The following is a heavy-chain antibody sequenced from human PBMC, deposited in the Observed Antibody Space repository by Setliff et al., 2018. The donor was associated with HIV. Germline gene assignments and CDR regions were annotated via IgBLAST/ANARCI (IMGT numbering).Heavy chain of an antibody. CDR1: GFTFSSYE. CDR2: ITSSGSTI. CDR3: AREAMVTAGYYYYYMDV. D-gene: IGHD5-18*01. Sequence: WGSLRLSCAASGFTFSSYEMIWVRQAPGKGLEWVSYITSSGSTIYYADSVKGRFTISRDNAKNSLYLQMNSLRAEDTAVYYCAREAMVTAGYYYYYMDVWGKGTTVTVSS. V-gene: IGHV3-48*03. J-gene: IGHJ6*03.